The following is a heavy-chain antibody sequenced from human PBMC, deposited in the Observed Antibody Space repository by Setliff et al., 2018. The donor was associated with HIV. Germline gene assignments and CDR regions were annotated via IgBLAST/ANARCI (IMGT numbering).Heavy chain of an antibody. CDR1: GYTFISYG. D-gene: IGHD4-17*01. CDR2: ISVKNGNT. CDR3: ARDNYDDYSRVQMDV. Sequence: GASVKVSCKASGYTFISYGVSWVRQAPGQGLEWMGWISVKNGNTNYAQKFQGRVTMTTDTSTSTAYMELRSLGSDDTAVYYCARDNYDDYSRVQMDVWGKGTTVTVSS. V-gene: IGHV1-18*01. J-gene: IGHJ6*04.